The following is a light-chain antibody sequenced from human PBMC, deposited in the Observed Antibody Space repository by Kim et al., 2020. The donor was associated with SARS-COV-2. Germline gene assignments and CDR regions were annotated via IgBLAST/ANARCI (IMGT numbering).Light chain of an antibody. CDR2: GAS. CDR3: QQYGSSLIT. CDR1: RSVSGTF. V-gene: IGKV3-20*01. J-gene: IGKJ4*01. Sequence: PGERLPHSCTASRSVSGTFLPWYPQNPGRAPGLLLYGASSRATGIPNRFSGCRSGTDFSLTISRLEPKDFAVYYCQQYGSSLITFGGGTKLDI.